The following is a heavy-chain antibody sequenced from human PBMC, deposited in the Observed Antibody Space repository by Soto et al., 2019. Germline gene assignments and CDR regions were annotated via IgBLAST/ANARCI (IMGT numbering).Heavy chain of an antibody. CDR2: INAGNGNT. J-gene: IGHJ4*02. D-gene: IGHD3-22*01. V-gene: IGHV1-3*01. Sequence: SVKVSCKASGYTFTSYAMHWVRQAPGQRLEWMGWINAGNGNTKYSQKFQGRVTITRDTSASTAYMELSSLRSEDTAVYYCASSVVITTWFDYWGQGTLVTVSS. CDR3: ASSVVITTWFDY. CDR1: GYTFTSYA.